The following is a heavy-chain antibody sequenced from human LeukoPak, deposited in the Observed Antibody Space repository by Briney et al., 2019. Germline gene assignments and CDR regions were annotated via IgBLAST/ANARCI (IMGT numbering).Heavy chain of an antibody. J-gene: IGHJ4*02. CDR2: ISWNSGSI. V-gene: IGHV3-9*01. CDR1: GFTFDDYA. CDR3: AREAALFDY. Sequence: GGSLRLSCAASGFTFDDYAMHWVRQAPGKGLEWVSGISWNSGSIGYADSVKGRFTISRDNAKNTLYLQMNSLRAEDTAVYYCAREAALFDYWGQGTLVTVSS.